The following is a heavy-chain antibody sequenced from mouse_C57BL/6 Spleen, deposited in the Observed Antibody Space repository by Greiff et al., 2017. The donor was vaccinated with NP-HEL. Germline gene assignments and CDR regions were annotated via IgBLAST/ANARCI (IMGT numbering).Heavy chain of an antibody. J-gene: IGHJ1*03. CDR3: ATNYYGSSPWYFDV. CDR1: GYSFTDYN. CDR2: INPNYGTT. D-gene: IGHD1-1*01. Sequence: VQLQQSGPELVKPGASVKISYKASGYSFTDYNMNWVKQSNGKSLEWIGVINPNYGTTSYNQKFKGKATLTVDQSSSTAYMQLNSLTSEDSAVYYCATNYYGSSPWYFDVWGTGTTVTVSS. V-gene: IGHV1-39*01.